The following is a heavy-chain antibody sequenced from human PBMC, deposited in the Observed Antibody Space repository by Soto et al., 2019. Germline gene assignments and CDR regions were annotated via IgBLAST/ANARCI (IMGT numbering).Heavy chain of an antibody. D-gene: IGHD3-9*01. V-gene: IGHV4-59*01. J-gene: IGHJ4*02. CDR2: VYDNGRP. CDR3: ARGVGSSPPRY. Sequence: SETLSLTCTVSGGSISVYYWSWIRQSPRQGLEWIGYVYDNGRPYYSPSLKSRVTISADTSKNQISLKLTSATAADTAVYYCARGVGSSPPRYWGRGTLVTVSS. CDR1: GGSISVYY.